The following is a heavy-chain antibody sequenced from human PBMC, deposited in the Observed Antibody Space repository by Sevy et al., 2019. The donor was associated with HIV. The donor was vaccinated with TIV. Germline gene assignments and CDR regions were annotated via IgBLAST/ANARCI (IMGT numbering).Heavy chain of an antibody. Sequence: GGSLRLSCAASGFTFSRFAMSWVRQAPGKGLEWVSIISGSGDITYYEQSVKGRFTISRDNSKNTLSLQMNSLGAEDTAIYFCAKTDRISALGQFDYWGQGTLVTVS. J-gene: IGHJ4*02. CDR3: AKTDRISALGQFDY. D-gene: IGHD6-13*01. CDR2: ISGSGDIT. CDR1: GFTFSRFA. V-gene: IGHV3-23*01.